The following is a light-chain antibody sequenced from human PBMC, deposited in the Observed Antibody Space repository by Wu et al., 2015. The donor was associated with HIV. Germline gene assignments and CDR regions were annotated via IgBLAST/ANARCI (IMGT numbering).Light chain of an antibody. CDR2: GAV. J-gene: IGKJ1*01. CDR3: QQYNNWPPWT. Sequence: EVVMTQSPVTLSVSPGERVTLACRASQSVGGDVAWYRQKPGQAPRLLIYGAVTRPTGISARFSGSGSGTEFTLTFTSMESEDSGVYYCQQYNNWPPWTFGQGTRWKSN. CDR1: QSVGGD. V-gene: IGKV3-15*01.